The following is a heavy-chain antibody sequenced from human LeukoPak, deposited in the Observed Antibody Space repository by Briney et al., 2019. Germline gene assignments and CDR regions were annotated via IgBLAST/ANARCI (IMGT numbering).Heavy chain of an antibody. Sequence: GGSLRLSCAASGFTFSSYGMHWVRQAPGKGLEWVAVISYDGSNKYYADSVKGRFTTSRDNSKNTLYLQMNSLRAEDTAVYYCARDNKRWLQLPSWFDYWGQGTLVTVSS. V-gene: IGHV3-30*19. CDR2: ISYDGSNK. D-gene: IGHD5-24*01. J-gene: IGHJ4*02. CDR1: GFTFSSYG. CDR3: ARDNKRWLQLPSWFDY.